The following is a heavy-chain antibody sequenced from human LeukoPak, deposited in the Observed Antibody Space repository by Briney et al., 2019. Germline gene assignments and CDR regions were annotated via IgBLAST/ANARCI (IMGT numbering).Heavy chain of an antibody. D-gene: IGHD3-10*01. CDR2: IYYSGST. CDR3: ARHGRNYYGSGSPDY. Sequence: SETPSLTCTVSGGSISSYYWSWIRQPPGKGLEWMGYIYYSGSTNYNPSLKSRVTISVDTSKNQFSLKLSSVTAADTAVYYCARHGRNYYGSGSPDYWGQGTLVTVSS. J-gene: IGHJ4*02. V-gene: IGHV4-59*08. CDR1: GGSISSYY.